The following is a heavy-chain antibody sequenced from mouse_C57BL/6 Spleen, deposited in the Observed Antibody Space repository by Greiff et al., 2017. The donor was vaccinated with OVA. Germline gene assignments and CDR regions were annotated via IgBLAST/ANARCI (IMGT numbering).Heavy chain of an antibody. Sequence: VQLQQPGAELVRPGTSVKLSCKASGYTFTSYWMHWVKQRPGQGLEWIGVIDPSDSYTNYNQKFKGKATLTVDTSSSTAYMQLSSLTSEDSAVYYCARSITTVVAGDYWGQGTTLTVSS. CDR3: ARSITTVVAGDY. V-gene: IGHV1-59*01. J-gene: IGHJ2*01. CDR2: IDPSDSYT. CDR1: GYTFTSYW. D-gene: IGHD1-1*01.